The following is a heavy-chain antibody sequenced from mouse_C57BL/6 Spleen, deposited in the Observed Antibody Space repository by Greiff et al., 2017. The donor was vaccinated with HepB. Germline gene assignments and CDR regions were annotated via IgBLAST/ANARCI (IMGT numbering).Heavy chain of an antibody. CDR1: GYTFTDYY. CDR2: IYPGSGNT. Sequence: VQLQQSGAELVRPGASVKLSCKASGYTFTDYYINWVKQRPGQGLEWIARIYPGSGNTYYNEKFKGKATLTAEKSSSTTYMLLISLTSEDSAVYFCAGGGNDWYFDVWGTGTTVTVSS. CDR3: AGGGNDWYFDV. V-gene: IGHV1-76*01. J-gene: IGHJ1*03.